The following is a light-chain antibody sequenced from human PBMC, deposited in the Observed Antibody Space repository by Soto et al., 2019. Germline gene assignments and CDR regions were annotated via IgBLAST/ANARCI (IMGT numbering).Light chain of an antibody. CDR2: EVN. CDR1: SSDIGSYNR. Sequence: QSALTQPASVSGSPGQSITISCTGSSSDIGSYNRVSWYLQPPGTAPKLIIYEVNNRPSGVPDRFSGSKSGNTASLTISGLQAEDEADYYCNSFTTSSTSVFGTGTKVTVL. V-gene: IGLV2-18*02. CDR3: NSFTTSSTSV. J-gene: IGLJ1*01.